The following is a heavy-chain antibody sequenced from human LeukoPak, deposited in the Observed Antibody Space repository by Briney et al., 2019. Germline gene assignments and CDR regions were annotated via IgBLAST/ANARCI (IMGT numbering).Heavy chain of an antibody. J-gene: IGHJ6*02. CDR3: VKVLGPDYGSLGYYYYYGMDV. CDR1: GDSVSSNSAA. Sequence: SQTLSLTCAISGDSVSSNSAAWNWIRQSPSRGLEWLGRTYYRSKWYNDYAVSVKSRITINPDTSTNQFSLQLNSVTPEDTAVYYCVKVLGPDYGSLGYYYYYGMDVWGQGTTVTVSS. V-gene: IGHV6-1*01. CDR2: TYYRSKWYN. D-gene: IGHD4-17*01.